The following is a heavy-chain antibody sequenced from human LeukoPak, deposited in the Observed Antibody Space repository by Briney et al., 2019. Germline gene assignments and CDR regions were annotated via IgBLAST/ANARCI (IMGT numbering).Heavy chain of an antibody. CDR2: VSHSGIT. J-gene: IGHJ5*02. V-gene: IGHV4-38-2*02. D-gene: IGHD3-9*01. Sequence: SETLSLTCTVSGFSISSDYYWGWIRPPPGKGLEWLGSVSHSGITYYKSSLNSRVTISVDTSKNHYSLTVNSVTAADTAVHYCAKLVIPWGQGILVTVSS. CDR3: AKLVIP. CDR1: GFSISSDYY.